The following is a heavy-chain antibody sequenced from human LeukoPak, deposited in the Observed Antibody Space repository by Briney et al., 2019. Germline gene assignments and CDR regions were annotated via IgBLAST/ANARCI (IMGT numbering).Heavy chain of an antibody. CDR1: GYTFTGYY. V-gene: IGHV7-4-1*02. Sequence: ASVKVSCKASGYTFTGYYMHWVRQAPGQGLEWMGWINTNTGNPTYAQGFTGRFVFSLDTSVSTAYLQISSLKAEDTAVYYCASLTPLNWNDAFDIWGQGTMVTVSS. CDR2: INTNTGNP. CDR3: ASLTPLNWNDAFDI. J-gene: IGHJ3*02. D-gene: IGHD1-1*01.